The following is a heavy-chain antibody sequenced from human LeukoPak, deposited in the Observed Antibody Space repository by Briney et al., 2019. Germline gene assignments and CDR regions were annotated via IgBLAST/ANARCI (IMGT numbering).Heavy chain of an antibody. CDR3: ARDLDWNDEDYYYGMDV. Sequence: PSETLSLTCTVSGGSVSSGNSYWSWIRQPPGKGLEWIGYIYYSGSTNYNPALKRRVTISVDTSKNQFSLKLSSVTAADTAVYYCARDLDWNDEDYYYGMDVWGKGTTVTVSS. J-gene: IGHJ6*04. CDR1: GGSVSSGNSY. CDR2: IYYSGST. V-gene: IGHV4-61*01. D-gene: IGHD1-1*01.